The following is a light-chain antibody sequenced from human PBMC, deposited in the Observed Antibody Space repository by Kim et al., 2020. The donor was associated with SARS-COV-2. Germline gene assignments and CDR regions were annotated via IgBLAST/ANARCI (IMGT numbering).Light chain of an antibody. Sequence: KVSTSCSGSNSNMGNNYVSWYQQLPGTAPQLLIYDNNKRPSGIPDRFSGSKSGTSATLGITGLQTGDEADYYCGTWDSSLSALYVFGTGTKVTVL. V-gene: IGLV1-51*01. CDR1: NSNMGNNY. CDR3: GTWDSSLSALYV. J-gene: IGLJ1*01. CDR2: DNN.